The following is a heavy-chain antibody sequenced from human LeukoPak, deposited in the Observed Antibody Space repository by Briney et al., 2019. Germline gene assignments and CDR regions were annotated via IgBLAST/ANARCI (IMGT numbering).Heavy chain of an antibody. Sequence: PSETLSLTCTVSGGSISSYYWSWIRQPPGRGLEWIGYIYKSGSTNYNPSLKSRVTISVDTSKNQFSLKLSSVTAADTAVYYCARAGSGWSFDYWGQGALVTVSS. CDR2: IYKSGST. J-gene: IGHJ4*02. D-gene: IGHD6-19*01. V-gene: IGHV4-59*01. CDR1: GGSISSYY. CDR3: ARAGSGWSFDY.